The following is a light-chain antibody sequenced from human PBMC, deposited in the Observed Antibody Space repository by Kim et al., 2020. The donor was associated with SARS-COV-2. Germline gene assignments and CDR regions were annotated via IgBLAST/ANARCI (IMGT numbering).Light chain of an antibody. CDR1: SSDVATYNY. CDR2: DVN. J-gene: IGLJ3*02. V-gene: IGLV2-14*03. CDR3: SSYTSSSTVV. Sequence: SITISCTATSSDVATYNYVAWYQQHPGEPPKLMNYDVNNRPSGVSNRFSGSKSGNTASLIISGLQAEDEADYFCSSYTSSSTVVFGAGTELTVL.